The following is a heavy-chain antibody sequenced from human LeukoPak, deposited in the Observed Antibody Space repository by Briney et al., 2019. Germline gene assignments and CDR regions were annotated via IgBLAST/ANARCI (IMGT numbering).Heavy chain of an antibody. J-gene: IGHJ4*02. V-gene: IGHV3-23*01. CDR3: AKPLTVTTFSREIYFDY. D-gene: IGHD4-17*01. CDR2: ISGSGGST. CDR1: GFTFSSYA. Sequence: SLXLSCAASGFTFSSYAMSWVRQAPGKGLEWVSAISGSGGSTYYADSVKGRFTISRDNSKNTLYLQMNSLRAEDTAVYYCAKPLTVTTFSREIYFDYWGQGTLVTVSS.